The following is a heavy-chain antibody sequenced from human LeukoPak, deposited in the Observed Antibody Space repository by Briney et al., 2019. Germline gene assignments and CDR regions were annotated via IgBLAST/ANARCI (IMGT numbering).Heavy chain of an antibody. D-gene: IGHD7-27*01. Sequence: PGGSLRLSCAASGFTFSSYAVTWVRQAPGKGLEWVSAISGSGGSTYYADSLKGRFTISRDTSKNTLYLQMNSLRAEDTAVYYCAKTIGDWGRYYFDYWGQGTLVTVSS. CDR2: ISGSGGST. J-gene: IGHJ4*02. CDR1: GFTFSSYA. CDR3: AKTIGDWGRYYFDY. V-gene: IGHV3-23*01.